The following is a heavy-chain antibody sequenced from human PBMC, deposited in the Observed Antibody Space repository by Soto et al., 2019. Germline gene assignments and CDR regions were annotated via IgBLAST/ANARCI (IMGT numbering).Heavy chain of an antibody. V-gene: IGHV4-4*02. CDR3: ASVGPKGFGESPSAFDI. Sequence: SETLSLTCAVSGGSISSSNWWSWVRQPPGKGLEWIGEIYHSGSTNYNPSLKSRVTISVDKSKNQFSLKLSSVTAADTAVYYCASVGPKGFGESPSAFDIWGQGTMVTVSS. CDR1: GGSISSSNW. J-gene: IGHJ3*02. D-gene: IGHD3-10*01. CDR2: IYHSGST.